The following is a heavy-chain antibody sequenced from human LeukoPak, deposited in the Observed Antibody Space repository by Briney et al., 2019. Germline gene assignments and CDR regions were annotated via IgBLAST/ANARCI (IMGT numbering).Heavy chain of an antibody. CDR1: GGSISSGGYS. D-gene: IGHD4-17*01. J-gene: IGHJ3*02. CDR3: ASYGASGAFDI. Sequence: SETLSLTCAVSGGSISSGGYSWSWIRQPPGKGLEWIGYIYHSGSTYYNPSLKSRVTISVDRSKSQFSLKLSPVTAADTAVYYCASYGASGAFDIWGQGTMVTVSS. V-gene: IGHV4-30-2*01. CDR2: IYHSGST.